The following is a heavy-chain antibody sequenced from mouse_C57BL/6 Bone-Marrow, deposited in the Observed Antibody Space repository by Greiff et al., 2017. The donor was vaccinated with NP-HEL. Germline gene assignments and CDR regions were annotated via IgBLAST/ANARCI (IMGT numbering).Heavy chain of an antibody. D-gene: IGHD1-1*01. CDR2: IDPSDSYT. J-gene: IGHJ2*01. CDR3: ASRPPIYYYGSSPYY. V-gene: IGHV1-50*01. CDR1: GYTFTSYW. Sequence: VKLQESGAELVKPGASVKLSCKASGYTFTSYWMQWVKQRPGQGLEWIGEIDPSDSYTNYNQKFKGKATLTVDTSSSTAYMQLSSLTSEDSAVYYWASRPPIYYYGSSPYYWGQGTTLTVSS.